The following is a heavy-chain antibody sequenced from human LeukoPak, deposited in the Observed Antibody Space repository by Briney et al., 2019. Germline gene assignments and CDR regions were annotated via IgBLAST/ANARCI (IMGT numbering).Heavy chain of an antibody. CDR1: GFTFSSYG. D-gene: IGHD2-15*01. J-gene: IGHJ4*02. CDR2: IRYDGSNK. Sequence: PGGSLRLSCAASGFTFSSYGMHWVRQAPGKGLEWVAFIRYDGSNKYYADSVKGRFTISRDNSKITLYLQMNSLRAEDTAVYYCAKAYKGYCSGGSCYSIPPVWGQGTLVTVSS. CDR3: AKAYKGYCSGGSCYSIPPV. V-gene: IGHV3-30*02.